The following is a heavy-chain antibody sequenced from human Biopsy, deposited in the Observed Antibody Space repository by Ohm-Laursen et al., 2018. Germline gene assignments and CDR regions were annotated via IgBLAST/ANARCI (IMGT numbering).Heavy chain of an antibody. CDR2: INPNSGNA. Sequence: GSSVKVSCNASGYTFAGYYLHWVRQAPGHGLERMGWINPNSGNANYAQSFQGRLTVTRDTSISTAYMELTSLTFDDTAIYYCARVPAYPSIDGYYGLDLWGQGTTVIVSS. D-gene: IGHD3-9*01. J-gene: IGHJ6*02. CDR3: ARVPAYPSIDGYYGLDL. V-gene: IGHV1-2*02. CDR1: GYTFAGYY.